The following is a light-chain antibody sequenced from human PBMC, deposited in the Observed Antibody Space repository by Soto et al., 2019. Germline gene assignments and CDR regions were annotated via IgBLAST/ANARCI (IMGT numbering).Light chain of an antibody. CDR3: QQYYSYHRT. J-gene: IGKJ1*01. CDR1: QVISNY. CDR2: AAS. V-gene: IGKV1-17*03. Sequence: DIQMTQSPSAMSASVGDRVTITCRASQVISNYLAWFQQKPGKVPKRLIYAASSLQSGVPSRFNGSGSGTEFTLTISSLQHEDFDPYYCQQYYSYHRTFGQGTKVDIK.